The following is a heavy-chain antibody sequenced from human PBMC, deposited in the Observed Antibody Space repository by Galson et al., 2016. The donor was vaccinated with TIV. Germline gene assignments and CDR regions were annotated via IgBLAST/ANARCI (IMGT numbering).Heavy chain of an antibody. CDR1: GVTFSNYA. J-gene: IGHJ4*01. Sequence: SVKVSCKASGVTFSNYAINWVRQAPGQGLEWMGGITAMFGTTDYAQKFQGRITMTRDTSTSTSYMEVRSLRSEDTAVYFCARDYRIMSTTTLDLWGQGTLVTVSS. CDR2: ITAMFGTT. D-gene: IGHD2-2*01. CDR3: ARDYRIMSTTTLDL. V-gene: IGHV1-69*05.